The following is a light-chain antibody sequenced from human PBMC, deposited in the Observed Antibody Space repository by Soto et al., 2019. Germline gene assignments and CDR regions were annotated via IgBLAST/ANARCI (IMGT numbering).Light chain of an antibody. CDR3: HSYDSSLSAVV. Sequence: QSVLTQPPSVSGAPGQRVTISCTGTSSNIGAGYDVHWYQQLPGKAPTLLIYSNNDRPSGVPDRFSGSKSGTSASLAITGLQADDEADYCCHSYDSSLSAVVFGGGTKLTVL. CDR2: SNN. CDR1: SSNIGAGYD. V-gene: IGLV1-40*01. J-gene: IGLJ3*02.